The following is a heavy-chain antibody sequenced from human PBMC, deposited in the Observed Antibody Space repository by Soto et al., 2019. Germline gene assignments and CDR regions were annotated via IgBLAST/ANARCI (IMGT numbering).Heavy chain of an antibody. CDR3: ARAAHYDFWSGYYYMDV. CDR1: GFTFSSYA. D-gene: IGHD3-3*01. CDR2: ISGSGGIT. Sequence: EVQLLDSGGGLVQPGGSLRLSCATSGFTFSSYAMAWVRQAPGKGLEWVSAISGSGGITYHAASVKGRFSISRDNSRNMLYLQMNSLGAEDTAVYYCARAAHYDFWSGYYYMDVWGIGTTVTVPS. J-gene: IGHJ6*03. V-gene: IGHV3-23*01.